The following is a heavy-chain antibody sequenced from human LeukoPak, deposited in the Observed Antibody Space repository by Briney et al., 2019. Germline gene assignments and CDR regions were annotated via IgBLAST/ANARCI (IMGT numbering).Heavy chain of an antibody. CDR1: GYTFTSYG. CDR3: ARVQLRYFDWLSDYYFDY. J-gene: IGHJ4*02. D-gene: IGHD3-9*01. V-gene: IGHV1-18*01. Sequence: ASVKVSCKASGYTFTSYGISWVRQAPGQGLEWMGRISAYNGNTNYAQKLQGRVTMTTDTSTSTAYMELRSLRSDDTAVYYCARVQLRYFDWLSDYYFDYWGQGTLVTVSS. CDR2: ISAYNGNT.